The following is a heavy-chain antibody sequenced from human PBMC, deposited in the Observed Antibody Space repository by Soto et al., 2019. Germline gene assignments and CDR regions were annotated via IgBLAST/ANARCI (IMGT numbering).Heavy chain of an antibody. Sequence: GASVKVSCKASGFTFTGSAVQWVRQARGQRLEWIGWIVVGSGNTNYAQKFQERVTITRDMSTSTAYMELSSLRSEDTAVYYCAADSGYSGYDKYYYGMDVWGQGTTVTVSS. V-gene: IGHV1-58*01. J-gene: IGHJ6*02. CDR1: GFTFTGSA. CDR2: IVVGSGNT. CDR3: AADSGYSGYDKYYYGMDV. D-gene: IGHD5-12*01.